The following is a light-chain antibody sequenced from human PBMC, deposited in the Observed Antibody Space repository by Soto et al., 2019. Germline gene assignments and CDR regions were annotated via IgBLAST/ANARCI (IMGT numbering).Light chain of an antibody. Sequence: EVALTQSPASLSLSPGERASLSCRASQSVNNKLAWYQQRPGQAPRLLIYDASSRATGMPARFSGSGSGTDFTLSISTLEPEDFAVYYCQRRSNWRARLTCRGSSKGEIK. V-gene: IGKV3-11*01. CDR2: DAS. CDR3: QRRSNWRARLT. J-gene: IGKJ4*01. CDR1: QSVNNK.